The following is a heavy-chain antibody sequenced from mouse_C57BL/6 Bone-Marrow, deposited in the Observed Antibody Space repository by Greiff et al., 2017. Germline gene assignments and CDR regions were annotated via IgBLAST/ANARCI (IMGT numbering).Heavy chain of an antibody. V-gene: IGHV1-69*01. Sequence: VQLQQPGAELVMPGASVKLSCKASGYTFTSYWMHWVKQRPGQGLEWIGEIDPSDSYTNYNQKFKGKSTLTVDKSSSTAYMQLSSLTSEDSAVYYWARGGGLRFDYWGQGTTLTVSS. CDR1: GYTFTSYW. CDR2: IDPSDSYT. CDR3: ARGGGLRFDY. D-gene: IGHD2-4*01. J-gene: IGHJ2*01.